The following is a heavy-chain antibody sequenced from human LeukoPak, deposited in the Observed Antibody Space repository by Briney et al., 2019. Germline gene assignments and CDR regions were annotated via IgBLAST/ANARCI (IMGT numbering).Heavy chain of an antibody. Sequence: PGGSLRLSCAASGFTVSSNYMSWVRQAPGKGLEWVSIIYSGGSTYYAGSVKGRFTVSRDNSKNTLSLQMNSLREEDTAVYYCASTYEWLLLRGLYFDYWGQGTLVTVSS. CDR2: IYSGGST. J-gene: IGHJ4*02. V-gene: IGHV3-53*01. D-gene: IGHD3-22*01. CDR1: GFTVSSNY. CDR3: ASTYEWLLLRGLYFDY.